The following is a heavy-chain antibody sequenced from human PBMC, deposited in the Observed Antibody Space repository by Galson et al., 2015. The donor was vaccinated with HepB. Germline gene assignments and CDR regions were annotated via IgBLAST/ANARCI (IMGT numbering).Heavy chain of an antibody. D-gene: IGHD6-19*01. Sequence: SLRLSCAASGFTFSSYAMHWVRQAPGKGLEWVAVISYDGSNKYYADSVKGRFTISRDNSKNTLYLQMNSLRAEDTAVYYCARDSEPTYSSGWNWYFDLWGRGTLVTVSS. CDR2: ISYDGSNK. V-gene: IGHV3-30*04. J-gene: IGHJ2*01. CDR1: GFTFSSYA. CDR3: ARDSEPTYSSGWNWYFDL.